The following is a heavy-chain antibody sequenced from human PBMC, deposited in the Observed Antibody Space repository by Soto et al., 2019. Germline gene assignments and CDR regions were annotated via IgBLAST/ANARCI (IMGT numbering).Heavy chain of an antibody. D-gene: IGHD3-10*01. J-gene: IGHJ3*01. Sequence: PGGSLRLSCAASGFSLMSYAVTWVRQVPGKGLEWVSVISGTAESVYYADSVKGRFTISRDNSRNTVYLKMNFLRAEDTALYYCAKLPMIRGNALDLWGQGTMVTVSS. CDR3: AKLPMIRGNALDL. CDR1: GFSLMSYA. V-gene: IGHV3-23*01. CDR2: ISGTAESV.